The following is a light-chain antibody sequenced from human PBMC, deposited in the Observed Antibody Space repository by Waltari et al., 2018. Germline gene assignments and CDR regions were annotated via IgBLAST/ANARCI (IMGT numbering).Light chain of an antibody. CDR2: EVT. CDR1: SSDVGAYNS. V-gene: IGLV2-14*01. CDR3: SSYMPSSGPYV. Sequence: QSALTQPASVSGSPGQSITISCTGTSSDVGAYNSASWYQQYPGKPPKLIIYEVTSRPSGVSYRFSGSKSGNTASLTISGLQAEDEADYYCSSYMPSSGPYVFGGGTRVTVL. J-gene: IGLJ1*01.